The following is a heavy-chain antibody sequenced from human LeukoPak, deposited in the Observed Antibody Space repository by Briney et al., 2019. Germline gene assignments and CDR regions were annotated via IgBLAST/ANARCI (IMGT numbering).Heavy chain of an antibody. CDR3: ARGLVGTMVRGVIIPDAFDI. CDR1: GYTFTSYY. J-gene: IGHJ3*02. CDR2: INPSGGST. V-gene: IGHV1-46*01. Sequence: VASVKVSCKASGYTFTSYYMHWVRQAPGQGLEWMGIINPSGGSTSYAQKFQGRVTMTRDTSTSTVYMELSSLRSEDTAVYYCARGLVGTMVRGVIIPDAFDIWGQGTMVTVSS. D-gene: IGHD3-10*01.